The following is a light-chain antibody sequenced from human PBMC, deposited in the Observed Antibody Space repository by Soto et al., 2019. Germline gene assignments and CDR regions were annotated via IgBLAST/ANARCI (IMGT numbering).Light chain of an antibody. V-gene: IGLV2-14*01. CDR3: SSYKSSSTPYV. CDR2: EVS. Sequence: QSVLTQPASVSGSPGQSITISCTGSSSDVGGYNYVSWYQQHPGKAPKLMIYEVSNRPSGVSNRFSGSKSGNTASLTISGLQDEDEADYYCSSYKSSSTPYVFGTGTKVTV. CDR1: SSDVGGYNY. J-gene: IGLJ1*01.